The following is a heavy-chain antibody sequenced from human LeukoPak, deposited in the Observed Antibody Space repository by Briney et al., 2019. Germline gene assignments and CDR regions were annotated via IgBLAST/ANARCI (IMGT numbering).Heavy chain of an antibody. CDR2: MNPNSGNT. CDR1: GYTFTSYD. V-gene: IGHV1-8*01. Sequence: GASVKVSCKASGYTFTSYDINWVRRATGQGLEWMGWMNPNSGNTGYAQKFQGRVTMTRNTSISTAYMELSSLRSEDTAVYYCASGIAAAGNDAFDIWGQGTMVTVSS. CDR3: ASGIAAAGNDAFDI. J-gene: IGHJ3*02. D-gene: IGHD6-13*01.